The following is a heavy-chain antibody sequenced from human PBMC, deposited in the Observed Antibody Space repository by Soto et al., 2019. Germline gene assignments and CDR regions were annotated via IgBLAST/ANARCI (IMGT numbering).Heavy chain of an antibody. Sequence: QVQLVQSGAEVKKPGASVKVSCKVSGYTLNEVAMHWVRQAPGKGLEWLGGFDPDEAETIYAQHFQGRVTMPEDTSTDTVDMELSSLRSDDTALYFCTTYHGDYNFDHWGQGTLVTVSS. CDR3: TTYHGDYNFDH. D-gene: IGHD4-17*01. CDR1: GYTLNEVA. J-gene: IGHJ5*02. CDR2: FDPDEAET. V-gene: IGHV1-24*01.